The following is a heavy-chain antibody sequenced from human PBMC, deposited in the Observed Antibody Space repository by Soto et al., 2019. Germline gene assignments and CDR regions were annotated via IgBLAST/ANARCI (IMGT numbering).Heavy chain of an antibody. CDR2: IYYSGST. CDR3: AMNGIAAAGNFDY. D-gene: IGHD6-13*01. CDR1: GGSISSYY. J-gene: IGHJ4*02. Sequence: QVQLQESGPGLVKPSETLSLTCTVSGGSISSYYWSWIRQPPGKGLEWIGYIYYSGSTNYNPSLTTRVXXSXDXXKNQFSLKLSSVTAADTAVYYCAMNGIAAAGNFDYWGQGTLVTVSS. V-gene: IGHV4-59*01.